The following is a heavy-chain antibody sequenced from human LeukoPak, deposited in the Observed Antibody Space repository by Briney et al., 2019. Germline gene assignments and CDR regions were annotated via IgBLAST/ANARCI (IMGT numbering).Heavy chain of an antibody. CDR3: ARASRDHCGRMFDY. V-gene: IGHV3-21*01. J-gene: IGHJ4*02. D-gene: IGHD5-24*01. CDR1: GFTFSSYN. Sequence: NPGGSLRLSCTASGFTFSSYNMNWVRQAPGKGLEWVSSISNSSSYIYYADSVKGRFTISRDNAKNSLYLQMNSLRAEDTAVYYCARASRDHCGRMFDYWGQGTLVTVSS. CDR2: ISNSSSYI.